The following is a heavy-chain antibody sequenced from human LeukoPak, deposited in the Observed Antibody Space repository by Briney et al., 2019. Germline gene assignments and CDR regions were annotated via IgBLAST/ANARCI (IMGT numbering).Heavy chain of an antibody. CDR1: GGSISSGGYY. V-gene: IGHV4-31*03. D-gene: IGHD4-17*01. J-gene: IGHJ4*01. Sequence: SETLSLTCTVSGGSISSGGYYWSWIRQHPGKGLEWIGYIYYSGSTYYNPSLKSRVTISVDTSKNQFSLKLSSVTAADTAVYYCARDLAYGGRFLDYWGQEPWSPSPQ. CDR3: ARDLAYGGRFLDY. CDR2: IYYSGST.